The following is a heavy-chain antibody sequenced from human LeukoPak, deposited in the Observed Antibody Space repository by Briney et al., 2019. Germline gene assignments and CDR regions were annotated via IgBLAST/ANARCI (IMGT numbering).Heavy chain of an antibody. Sequence: PGGSLRLSCAASGFTFSDYYMSWIRQAPGKGLEWVSYISSSSSSTNYAGSVKGRFTISRDNAKNSLYLQMNSLRAEDTAVYYCARELLGSRNDYWGQGTLVTVSS. J-gene: IGHJ4*02. V-gene: IGHV3-11*05. D-gene: IGHD2-8*02. CDR3: ARELLGSRNDY. CDR2: ISSSSSST. CDR1: GFTFSDYY.